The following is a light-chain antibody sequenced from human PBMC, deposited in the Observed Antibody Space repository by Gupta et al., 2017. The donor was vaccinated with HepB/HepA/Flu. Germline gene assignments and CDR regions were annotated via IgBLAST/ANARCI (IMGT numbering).Light chain of an antibody. V-gene: IGLV1-44*01. CDR1: SSNIGSNT. J-gene: IGLJ3*02. Sequence: QSVLTQPPSASGTPGQRVTISCSGSSSNIGSNTGNWYQQLPGTAPKLLIYSNKQRPSGVPDRFSGSKSGTSASLAISGLQSEDEADYYCAAWDDSLNGWVFGGGTKLTVL. CDR2: SNK. CDR3: AAWDDSLNGWV.